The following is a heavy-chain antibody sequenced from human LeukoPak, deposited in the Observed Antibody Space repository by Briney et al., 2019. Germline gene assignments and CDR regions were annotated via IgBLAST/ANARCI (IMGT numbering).Heavy chain of an antibody. V-gene: IGHV4-59*01. D-gene: IGHD6-13*01. CDR3: AREGIAAVGLTYWYFDL. Sequence: SETLSLTCTVSGGSISSYYWSWIRQPPGKGLEWSGYIYYSGSTNYNPSLKSRVTISVDTSKNQFSLKLSSVTAADTAVYYCAREGIAAVGLTYWYFDLWGPGTLVTVSS. CDR2: IYYSGST. CDR1: GGSISSYY. J-gene: IGHJ2*01.